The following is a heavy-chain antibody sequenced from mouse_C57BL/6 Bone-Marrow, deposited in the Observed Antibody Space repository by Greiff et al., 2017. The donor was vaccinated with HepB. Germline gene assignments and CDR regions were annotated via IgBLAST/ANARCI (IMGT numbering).Heavy chain of an antibody. CDR2: INPYNGGT. CDR3: ARGAHDYDFDY. Sequence: DVKLQESGPVLVKPGASVKMSCKATGYTFTDYYMNWVKQSHGKSLEWIGVINPYNGGTSYNQKFKGKATLTVDESSSTAYMELNSLTSEDSAVYYCARGAHDYDFDYWGQGTLVTVSA. J-gene: IGHJ3*01. D-gene: IGHD2-4*01. V-gene: IGHV1-19*01. CDR1: GYTFTDYY.